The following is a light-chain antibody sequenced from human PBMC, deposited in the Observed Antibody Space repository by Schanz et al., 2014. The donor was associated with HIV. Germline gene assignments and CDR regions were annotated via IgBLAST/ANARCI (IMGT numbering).Light chain of an antibody. Sequence: QSVLTQPASVSGSPGQSITISCTGTTSDVGLYTYVSWYQQHPGKAPKLMIYEVTNRPSGVSNRFSGSKSGNTASLTISGLQAEDEADYYCAAWDVNLNGPVFGGGTKLTVL. J-gene: IGLJ2*01. V-gene: IGLV2-14*01. CDR3: AAWDVNLNGPV. CDR1: TSDVGLYTY. CDR2: EVT.